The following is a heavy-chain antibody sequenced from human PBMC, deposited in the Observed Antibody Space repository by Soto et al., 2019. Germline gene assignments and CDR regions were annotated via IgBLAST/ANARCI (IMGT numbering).Heavy chain of an antibody. J-gene: IGHJ6*02. CDR2: IYYSGST. V-gene: IGHV4-39*01. CDR1: GGSISSSSYY. CDR3: ASLDWGSGSLGYYYGMDV. D-gene: IGHD3-10*01. Sequence: PSETLSLTCTVSGGSISSSSYYWGWIRQPPGKGLEWIGSIYYSGSTYYNPSLKSRVTISVDTSKNQFSLKLSSVTAADTAVYYCASLDWGSGSLGYYYGMDVWGQGTTVTVSS.